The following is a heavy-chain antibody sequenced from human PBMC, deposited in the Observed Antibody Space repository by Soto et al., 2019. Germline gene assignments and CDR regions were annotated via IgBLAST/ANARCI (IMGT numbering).Heavy chain of an antibody. CDR2: IKSDGSNI. D-gene: IGHD3-10*01. V-gene: IGHV3-74*01. CDR1: GFTFSSYW. CDR3: ARGGFSGSGSFIQGDY. J-gene: IGHJ4*02. Sequence: EVQLVESGGGLVQPGGSLRLSCAASGFTFSSYWMHWVRQAPGKGLVWVSRIKSDGSNINYADSVKGRFTISRDNAKNTLYLHMNSLRAEDTAIYYCARGGFSGSGSFIQGDYWGQGTLVTVSS.